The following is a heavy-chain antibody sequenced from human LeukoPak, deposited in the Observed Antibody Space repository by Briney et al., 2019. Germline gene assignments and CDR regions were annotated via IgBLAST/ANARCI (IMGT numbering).Heavy chain of an antibody. CDR3: ARGGYYDSSGYSDY. CDR2: IIPIFGTA. V-gene: IGHV1-69*13. J-gene: IGHJ4*02. D-gene: IGHD3-22*01. Sequence: SVKVSCKASGGAFSSYAISWVRQAPGQGLEWMGGIIPIFGTANYAQKFQGRVTITADESTSTAYMELSSLRSEDTAVYYCARGGYYDSSGYSDYWGQGTLVTVSS. CDR1: GGAFSSYA.